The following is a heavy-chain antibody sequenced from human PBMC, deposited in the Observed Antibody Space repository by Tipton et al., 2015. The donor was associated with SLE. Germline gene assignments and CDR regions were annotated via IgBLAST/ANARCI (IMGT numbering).Heavy chain of an antibody. Sequence: GSLRLSCVASGSGTTNYMHWVRQGPGKGLVWVSRIKTDDSSTVYADSVKGRFTISRDNAKNTLYLQMNSLRDEDTAVYYCARGIVVNPPYSYYGMDVWGLGTTVTVSS. CDR2: IKTDDSST. J-gene: IGHJ6*01. CDR1: GSGTTNY. CDR3: ARGIVVNPPYSYYGMDV. V-gene: IGHV3-74*01. D-gene: IGHD2-2*01.